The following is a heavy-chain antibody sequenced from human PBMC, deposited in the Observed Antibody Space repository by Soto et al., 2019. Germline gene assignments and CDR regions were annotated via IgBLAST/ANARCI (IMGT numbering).Heavy chain of an antibody. CDR2: IYPGDSDT. Sequence: GESLKISCKGSGYSFTSYWIGWVRQMPGKGREWMGIIYPGDSDTRYSPSFQGQVTISADKSISTAYLQWSSLKASDTAMYYCARQRDPGNTCMDVWGQGTTVTVSS. J-gene: IGHJ6*02. V-gene: IGHV5-51*01. D-gene: IGHD2-2*02. CDR1: GYSFTSYW. CDR3: ARQRDPGNTCMDV.